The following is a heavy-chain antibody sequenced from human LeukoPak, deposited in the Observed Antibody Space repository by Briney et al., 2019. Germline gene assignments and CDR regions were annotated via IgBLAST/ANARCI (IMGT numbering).Heavy chain of an antibody. V-gene: IGHV3-23*01. D-gene: IGHD3-10*01. J-gene: IGHJ6*03. CDR3: ANYGSGSRYYYYMDV. CDR2: ISGSGGST. CDR1: GFTFSSYA. Sequence: GGSLRLSCAASGFTFSSYAMSWVRQAPGKGLEWVSAISGSGGSTYYADSVKGRFTISRDNSKNTLYLQMNSLRAEDTAVHYCANYGSGSRYYYYMDVWGKGTTVTVSS.